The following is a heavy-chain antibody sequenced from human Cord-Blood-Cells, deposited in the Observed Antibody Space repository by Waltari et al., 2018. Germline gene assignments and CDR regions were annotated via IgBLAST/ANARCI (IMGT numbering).Heavy chain of an antibody. V-gene: IGHV1-24*01. Sequence: QVQLVQSGAEVKNLGASVKVSCKVSGYTVPDLSMHWVRQAPGKGLEWMGGFDPEDGETIYAQKFQGRVTMTEDTSTDTAYMELSSLRSEDTAVYYCATTHPVREMRSLAFDIWGQGTMVTVSS. CDR1: GYTVPDLS. CDR3: ATTHPVREMRSLAFDI. J-gene: IGHJ3*02. D-gene: IGHD3-16*01. CDR2: FDPEDGET.